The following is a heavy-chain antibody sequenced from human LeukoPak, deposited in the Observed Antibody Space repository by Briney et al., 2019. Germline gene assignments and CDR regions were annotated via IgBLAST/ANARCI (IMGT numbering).Heavy chain of an antibody. CDR2: IYYSGST. CDR1: GGSISSYY. V-gene: IGHV4-59*01. Sequence: SETLSLTCTVSGGSISSYYWSWIRQPPGKGLEWIGYIYYSGSTNYNPSLKSRVTISVDTSKNQFSLKLSSVTAADTAVYYCARTYDSSGYYYYYYMDVWGKGTTVTASS. J-gene: IGHJ6*03. CDR3: ARTYDSSGYYYYYYMDV. D-gene: IGHD3-22*01.